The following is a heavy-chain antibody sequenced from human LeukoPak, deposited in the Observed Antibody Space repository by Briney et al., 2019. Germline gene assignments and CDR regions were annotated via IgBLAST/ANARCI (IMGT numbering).Heavy chain of an antibody. V-gene: IGHV1-2*02. Sequence: ASVKVSCKASGYTFTGYYIHWVRQAPGQGLEWMGWIYPNSGGTNYARKFRGRVTMTRDTSITTAYMELSRLRSDDTAVYYCARDWSVGIRDDYWGQGTLATVSS. CDR3: ARDWSVGIRDDY. J-gene: IGHJ4*02. CDR2: IYPNSGGT. CDR1: GYTFTGYY. D-gene: IGHD3-3*01.